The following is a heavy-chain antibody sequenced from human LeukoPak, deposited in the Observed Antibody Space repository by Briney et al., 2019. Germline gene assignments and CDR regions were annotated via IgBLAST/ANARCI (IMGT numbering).Heavy chain of an antibody. CDR2: ICWDSGSI. CDR3: AEDMGDRGGIYLYDGMDV. CDR1: GFTFDDYA. J-gene: IGHJ6*02. Sequence: GRSLRLSCAASGFTFDDYAMHWVRQAPGKGLEWVAGICWDSGSIVYADSVKGRFTISRDNSKNSLYLQMNSLRAEDTALYYCAEDMGDRGGIYLYDGMDVGGQGTTLTVSS. V-gene: IGHV3-9*01. D-gene: IGHD2-15*01.